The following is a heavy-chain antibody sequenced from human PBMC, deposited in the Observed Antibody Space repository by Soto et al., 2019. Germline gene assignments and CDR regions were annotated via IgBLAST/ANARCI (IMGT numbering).Heavy chain of an antibody. CDR2: IGRDGIYT. D-gene: IGHD2-2*01. Sequence: EVQLVESGGAVVQPGGSLRLSCAASGFTFDDFSMHWVRQAPGKGLEWVSLIGRDGIYTYYADSVKGRFTISRDNSKNSLYLQMNSLTTEDTAFYFCAKEKHDASWTSFDYWGQGTLVTVSS. V-gene: IGHV3-43*01. J-gene: IGHJ4*02. CDR1: GFTFDDFS. CDR3: AKEKHDASWTSFDY.